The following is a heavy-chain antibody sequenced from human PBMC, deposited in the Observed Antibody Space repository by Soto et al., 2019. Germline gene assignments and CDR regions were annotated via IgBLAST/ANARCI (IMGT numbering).Heavy chain of an antibody. CDR2: IYHSGST. J-gene: IGHJ4*02. CDR1: GGSISSGGYS. Sequence: QLQLQESGSGLVKPSQTLSLTCTVSGGSISSGGYSWSWMRQPPGKGLEWIGYIYHSGSTYYNPSLKSRVTISLDRSKNHFSLKLSSVSAADTAVYYCARAQWLVLDYWGQGTLVTVSS. V-gene: IGHV4-30-2*01. CDR3: ARAQWLVLDY. D-gene: IGHD6-19*01.